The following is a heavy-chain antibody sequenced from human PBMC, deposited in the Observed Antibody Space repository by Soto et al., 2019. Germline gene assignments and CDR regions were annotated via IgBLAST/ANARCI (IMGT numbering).Heavy chain of an antibody. V-gene: IGHV4-59*01. CDR2: IYYSGST. D-gene: IGHD1-26*01. CDR3: ARDRVGVSSNWFDS. J-gene: IGHJ5*01. Sequence: SETLSLTCTVSGGSISSYYWSWIRQPPGKGLEWIGYIYYSGSTNYNPALKSRVTTSVDTSKNQFSLKLTSVTASDTAVYYCARDRVGVSSNWFDSWGRGTLVTVSS. CDR1: GGSISSYY.